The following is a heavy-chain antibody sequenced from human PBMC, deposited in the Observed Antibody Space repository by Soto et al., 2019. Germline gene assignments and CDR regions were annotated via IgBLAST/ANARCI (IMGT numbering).Heavy chain of an antibody. Sequence: QVQLVESGGGVVQPGRSLRLSCAASGFTFSSYGMHWVRQAPGKGLEWVAVIWYDGSNKYYADSVKGRFTISRDNSKNTLYLQMNSLSAEDTAVYYCARGRGSYYGDAFDIWGQGTMVTVSS. J-gene: IGHJ3*02. V-gene: IGHV3-33*01. CDR3: ARGRGSYYGDAFDI. CDR2: IWYDGSNK. D-gene: IGHD1-26*01. CDR1: GFTFSSYG.